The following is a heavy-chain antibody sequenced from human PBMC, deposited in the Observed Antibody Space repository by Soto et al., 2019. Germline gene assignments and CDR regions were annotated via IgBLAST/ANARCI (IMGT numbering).Heavy chain of an antibody. J-gene: IGHJ6*03. CDR3: ARSDYGDDGGYYYYMDV. CDR1: GYTFTSYY. CDR2: INPSGGST. D-gene: IGHD4-17*01. Sequence: ASVKVSCKASGYTFTSYYMHWVRQAPGQGLEWMGIINPSGGSTRYAQKFQGRVTMTRDTSTSTAYMELSSLRSEDTAVYYCARSDYGDDGGYYYYMDVWGKGTTVTVSS. V-gene: IGHV1-46*01.